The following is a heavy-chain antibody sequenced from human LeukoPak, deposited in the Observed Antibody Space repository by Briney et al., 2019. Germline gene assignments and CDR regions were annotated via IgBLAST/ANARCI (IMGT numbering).Heavy chain of an antibody. CDR2: IYYSVST. CDR3: ARALPYDYVWGSYRLQDAFDI. J-gene: IGHJ3*02. D-gene: IGHD3-16*02. V-gene: IGHV4-59*01. CDR1: GGSISIYY. Sequence: PSETLSPTCTVSGGSISIYYWSWIRQPPGKGLEWIGYIYYSVSTNYNPSLKSRVTISVDTSKNQFSLKLSSETAADTGVYYCARALPYDYVWGSYRLQDAFDIWGQGTMVTVSS.